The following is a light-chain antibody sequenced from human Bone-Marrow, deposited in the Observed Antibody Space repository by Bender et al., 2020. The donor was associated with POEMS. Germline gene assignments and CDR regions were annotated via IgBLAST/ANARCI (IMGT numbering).Light chain of an antibody. CDR1: NLGDKS. V-gene: IGLV3-1*01. Sequence: SYDLTQPPSVSVSPGQTAIIPCSGDNLGDKSAFWYQQRPGQSPMPIIYQDDKLPSGSPDRFCRPSTGNSAALIISATQAVDEGDYYCQSWDRRTVVFGGGPKLTVL. CDR2: QDD. CDR3: QSWDRRTVV. J-gene: IGLJ2*01.